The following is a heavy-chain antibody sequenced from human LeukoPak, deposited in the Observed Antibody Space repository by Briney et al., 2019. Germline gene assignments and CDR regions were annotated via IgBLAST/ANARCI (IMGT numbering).Heavy chain of an antibody. J-gene: IGHJ6*02. CDR1: GGSISSYY. V-gene: IGHV4-59*01. CDR2: IYYSEST. CDR3: ASGYIGSSWYPYYYYGMDV. D-gene: IGHD6-13*01. Sequence: PSETLSLTCTVSGGSISSYYWSWIRQPPGKGLEWIGYIYYSESTNYNPSLKSRVTISVDTSKNQFSLKLSSVTAADTAVYYCASGYIGSSWYPYYYYGMDVWGQGTTVTVSS.